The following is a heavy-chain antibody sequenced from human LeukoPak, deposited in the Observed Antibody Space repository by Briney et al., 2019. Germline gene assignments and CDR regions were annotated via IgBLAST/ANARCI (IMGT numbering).Heavy chain of an antibody. CDR1: GFTFSSYS. D-gene: IGHD6-13*01. CDR2: ITGSSSYI. Sequence: GGSLRLSCAASGFTFSSYSMNWVRQAPGKGLEWVSSITGSSSYIYYADLVKGRFTISRDNAKNSLYLQINSLRAEDTAVYYCARGLGSSWYNPDYWGQGTLVTVSS. V-gene: IGHV3-21*01. CDR3: ARGLGSSWYNPDY. J-gene: IGHJ4*02.